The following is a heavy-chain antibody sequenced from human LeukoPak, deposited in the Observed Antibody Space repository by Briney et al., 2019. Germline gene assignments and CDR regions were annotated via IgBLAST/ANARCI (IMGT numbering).Heavy chain of an antibody. CDR1: GGSFSGYY. Sequence: SETLSLTCAVYGGSFSGYYWSWIRQPPGKGLEWIGEINHSGSTNYNPSLKSRVTISVDTSKNQFSLKLSSVTAADTAVYYCARGLPSRYHCSGGSCYPFDYWGQGTLVTVSS. J-gene: IGHJ4*02. CDR2: INHSGST. CDR3: ARGLPSRYHCSGGSCYPFDY. V-gene: IGHV4-34*01. D-gene: IGHD2-15*01.